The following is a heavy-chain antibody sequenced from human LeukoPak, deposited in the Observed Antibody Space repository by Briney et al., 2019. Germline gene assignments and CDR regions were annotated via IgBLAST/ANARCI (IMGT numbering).Heavy chain of an antibody. CDR1: GFAFSSHA. D-gene: IGHD5-24*01. CDR2: ISISGDRT. Sequence: GGSLRLSCAASGFAFSSHAMTWVRQAPGKGLEWVSAISISGDRTYYVHSVKGRFIISRDNSKNTLYLQMNSLRAEDTAVYYCARVSDDGSRNLDYWGQGTLVTVSS. CDR3: ARVSDDGSRNLDY. V-gene: IGHV3-23*01. J-gene: IGHJ4*02.